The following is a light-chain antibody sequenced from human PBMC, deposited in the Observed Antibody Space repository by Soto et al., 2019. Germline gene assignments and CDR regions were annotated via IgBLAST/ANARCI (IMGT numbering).Light chain of an antibody. V-gene: IGKV1-33*01. CDR3: QQYDNIILS. J-gene: IGKJ4*01. CDR2: GAS. CDR1: QYIGTF. Sequence: TQSPPSLIASVGDRVTITCQASQYIGTFVNWYQQKGGEAPRLLISGASNLEAGVPSRFRGSGSGADFIFTITNLQPEDVGTYSCQQYDNIILSFGGGTKVEI.